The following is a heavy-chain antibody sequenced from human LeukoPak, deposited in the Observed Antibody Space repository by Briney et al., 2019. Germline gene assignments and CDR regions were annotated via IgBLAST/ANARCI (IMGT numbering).Heavy chain of an antibody. CDR3: ITPLPYSAQ. V-gene: IGHV3-15*07. J-gene: IGHJ4*02. CDR1: GFPFSSNW. D-gene: IGHD2-21*01. CDR2: IKPKTDGETT. Sequence: PGGSLRLSCAASGFPFSSNWMHWVRQAPGKGLEWVGRIKPKTDGETTEYAAPVKDRFSISRDDSKSMMYLQMNSLKTEDTAVYYCITPLPYSAQGGQGTLVTVSS.